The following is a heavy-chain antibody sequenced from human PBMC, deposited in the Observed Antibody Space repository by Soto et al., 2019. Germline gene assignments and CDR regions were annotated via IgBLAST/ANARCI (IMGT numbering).Heavy chain of an antibody. CDR2: VGSSGATT. D-gene: IGHD6-19*01. J-gene: IGHJ4*02. CDR3: AKVSDLAVFDY. Sequence: GGSLRLSCAASGFTFSGYAMNWVRQAPGKGLEWVSTVGSSGATTYYANSVKGRFTISRDNSKNMLYLQMNSLRAEDSAVYYCAKVSDLAVFDYWGQGTLVTVSS. V-gene: IGHV3-23*01. CDR1: GFTFSGYA.